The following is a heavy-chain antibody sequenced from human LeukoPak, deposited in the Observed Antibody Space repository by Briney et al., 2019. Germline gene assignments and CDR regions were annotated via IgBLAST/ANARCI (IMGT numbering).Heavy chain of an antibody. V-gene: IGHV1-18*01. CDR3: ARSPATRYYYYYMDV. CDR2: ISAYNGNT. D-gene: IGHD1-26*01. CDR1: GYTFTSYG. Sequence: ASAKVSCKASGYTFTSYGISWVRQAPGQGLEWMGWISAYNGNTNYAQKLQGRVTMTTDTSTSTAYMELRSLRSDDTAVYYCARSPATRYYYYYMDVWGKGTTVTVSS. J-gene: IGHJ6*03.